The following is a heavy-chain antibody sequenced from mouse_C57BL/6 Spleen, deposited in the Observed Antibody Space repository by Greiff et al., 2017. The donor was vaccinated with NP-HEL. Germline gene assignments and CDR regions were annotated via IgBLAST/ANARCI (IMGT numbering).Heavy chain of an antibody. CDR2: IRSKSNNYAT. V-gene: IGHV10-1*01. CDR1: GFSFNTYA. Sequence: EVQVVESGGGLVQPKGSLKLSCAASGFSFNTYAMNWVRQAPGKGLEWVARIRSKSNNYATYYADSVKDRFTISRDDSESMLYLQMNNLKTEDTAMYYCVREGILPYLDYWGQGTTLTVSS. J-gene: IGHJ2*01. CDR3: VREGILPYLDY.